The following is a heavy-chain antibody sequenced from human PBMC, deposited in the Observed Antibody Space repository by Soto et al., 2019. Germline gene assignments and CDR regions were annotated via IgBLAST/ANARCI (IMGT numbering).Heavy chain of an antibody. D-gene: IGHD3-22*01. CDR2: IIPIFGTA. J-gene: IGHJ3*02. CDR3: ARARLATMIVLPPDAFDI. CDR1: GGTFSSYA. Sequence: SVKVSCKASGGTFSSYAISWVRQAPGQGLEWMGGIIPIFGTANYAQKFQGRVTITADKSTSTAYMELSSLRSEDTAVYYCARARLATMIVLPPDAFDIWGQGTMVTVS. V-gene: IGHV1-69*06.